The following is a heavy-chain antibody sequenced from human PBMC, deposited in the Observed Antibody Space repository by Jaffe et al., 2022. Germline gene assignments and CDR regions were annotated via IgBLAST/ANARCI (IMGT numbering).Heavy chain of an antibody. CDR3: AKDISGGYGDPFFDY. Sequence: EVQLVESGGVVVQPGGSLRLSCAASGFTFDDYAMHWVRQAPGKGLEWVSLISWDGGSTYYADSVKGRFTISRDNSKNSLYLQMNSLRAEDTALYYCAKDISGGYGDPFFDYWGQGTLVTVSS. V-gene: IGHV3-43D*04. CDR2: ISWDGGST. CDR1: GFTFDDYA. D-gene: IGHD4-17*01. J-gene: IGHJ4*02.